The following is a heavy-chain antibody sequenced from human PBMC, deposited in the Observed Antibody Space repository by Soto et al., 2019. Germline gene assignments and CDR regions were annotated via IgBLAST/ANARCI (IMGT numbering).Heavy chain of an antibody. D-gene: IGHD3-10*01. CDR3: ARVRFGELV. Sequence: EVQLLESGGGLVQPGWSLRLSCAASGFTFISYAMSWVRQAPGKGLEWVSIIGVGGGDRYYPGSVKGRFTISRDNSRDTLYLEMNSLRDEDTAVYYCARVRFGELVWGQGTLVTVSS. V-gene: IGHV3-23*01. J-gene: IGHJ4*02. CDR1: GFTFISYA. CDR2: IGVGGGDR.